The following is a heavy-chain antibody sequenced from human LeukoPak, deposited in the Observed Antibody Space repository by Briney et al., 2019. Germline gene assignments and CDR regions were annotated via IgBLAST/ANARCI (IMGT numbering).Heavy chain of an antibody. CDR2: IYYSGST. V-gene: IGHV4-39*07. J-gene: IGHJ3*02. D-gene: IGHD3-22*01. CDR1: GGSISSSSYY. CDR3: ARDVTYYYDRRDAFDI. Sequence: SETLSLTCTVSGGSISSSSYYWGWIRQPPGKGLEWIGSIYYSGSTYYNPSLKSRVTISVDTSKNQFSLKLSSVTAADTAVYYCARDVTYYYDRRDAFDIWGQGTMVTVSS.